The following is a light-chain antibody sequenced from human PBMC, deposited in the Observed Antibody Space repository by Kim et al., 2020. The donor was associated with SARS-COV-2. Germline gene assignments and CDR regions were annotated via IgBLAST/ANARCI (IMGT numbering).Light chain of an antibody. CDR2: VAS. CDR3: QQSYSTPFT. Sequence: ASVGDRVTITCRASRSIDTYLNWYQQKVGKAPKLLIYVASSLQSGVPSRLSGSGSGTDFTLTISSLQPEDFATYYCQQSYSTPFTFGGGTKVDIK. J-gene: IGKJ4*01. CDR1: RSIDTY. V-gene: IGKV1-39*01.